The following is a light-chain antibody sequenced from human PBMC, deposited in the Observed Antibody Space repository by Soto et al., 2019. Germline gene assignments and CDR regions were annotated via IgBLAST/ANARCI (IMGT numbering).Light chain of an antibody. CDR3: QQYYSTPLT. J-gene: IGKJ4*01. CDR1: QSVLYSSNNKNY. V-gene: IGKV4-1*01. CDR2: WAS. Sequence: IVMTESADSLAVSLGERSTINCKSSQSVLYSSNNKNYLAWYQQKPGQPPKLLIYWASTRESGVPDRFSGSGSGTDFTLTISSLQAEDVAVYYCQQYYSTPLTFGGGTKVDIK.